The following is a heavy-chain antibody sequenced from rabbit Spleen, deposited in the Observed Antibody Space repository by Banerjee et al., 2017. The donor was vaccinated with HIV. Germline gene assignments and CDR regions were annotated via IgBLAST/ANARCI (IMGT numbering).Heavy chain of an antibody. J-gene: IGHJ4*01. CDR3: VRGGGL. V-gene: IGHV1S7*01. CDR2: IDPVFGIT. Sequence: QLEESAGGLVQPGGSLKLSCKASGFTLSSYYMNWVRQAPGKGLEWIGYIDPVFGITYYANWVNGRFSISRENAQNTVFLQMTSLTAADTATYFCVRGGGLWGQGTLVTVS. CDR1: GFTLSSYY.